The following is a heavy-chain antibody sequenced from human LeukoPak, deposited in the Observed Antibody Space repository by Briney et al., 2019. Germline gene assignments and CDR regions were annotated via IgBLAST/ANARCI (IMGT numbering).Heavy chain of an antibody. CDR3: ARNEYSSSPYAFDI. Sequence: SETLSLTCTVSGGSISSSNYYWSWVRQPAGKGLEWIGRIYASGSTNYNPSLKSRVTISLDTSKNQFSLKLTSVTAADTAVYYCARNEYSSSPYAFDIWGQGTMVTVSS. J-gene: IGHJ3*02. V-gene: IGHV4-61*02. CDR1: GGSISSSNYY. D-gene: IGHD6-6*01. CDR2: IYASGST.